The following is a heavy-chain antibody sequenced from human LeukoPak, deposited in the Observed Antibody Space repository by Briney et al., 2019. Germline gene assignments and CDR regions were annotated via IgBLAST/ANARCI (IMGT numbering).Heavy chain of an antibody. D-gene: IGHD4-11*01. V-gene: IGHV4-59*08. Sequence: SETLSLTCTVSGGSLSSYYCSWIGQPPAKGVEGMGYIYYSGNTNYNPSLKSRVTISVDTSKNQFSLKLSSVTAADTAVYYCARHGLHYASSFDQWGQGTLVTVSS. CDR3: ARHGLHYASSFDQ. CDR2: IYYSGNT. CDR1: GGSLSSYY. J-gene: IGHJ4*02.